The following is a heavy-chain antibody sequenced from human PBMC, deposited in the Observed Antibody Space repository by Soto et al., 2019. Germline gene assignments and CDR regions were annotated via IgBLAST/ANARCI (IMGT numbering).Heavy chain of an antibody. J-gene: IGHJ6*02. V-gene: IGHV3-30-3*01. CDR3: ARDLPPSQEIVVSYHYYYGMDV. CDR2: ISFDGSNK. D-gene: IGHD2-15*01. CDR1: GFTLSNNA. Sequence: HPGGSLRLSCAASGFTLSNNAMHWVRQAPGKGLEWVALISFDGSNKYYADSVKGRFTISRDDSKNTLYLQMNGLRAEDTAVFYCARDLPPSQEIVVSYHYYYGMDVWGQGTTVTVSS.